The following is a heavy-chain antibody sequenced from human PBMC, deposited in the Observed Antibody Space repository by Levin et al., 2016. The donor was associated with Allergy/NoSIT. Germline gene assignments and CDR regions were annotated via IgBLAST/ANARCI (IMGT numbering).Heavy chain of an antibody. V-gene: IGHV4-59*01. D-gene: IGHD2-15*01. J-gene: IGHJ5*02. Sequence: WIRQPPGKGLEWIGYIHYSGSVNYNPSLTSRVTISIDTSKSQFSLNLHSVTAADTAVYYCTRDPAAGFSNWFDPWGQGTLVTVSS. CDR2: IHYSGSV. CDR3: TRDPAAGFSNWFDP.